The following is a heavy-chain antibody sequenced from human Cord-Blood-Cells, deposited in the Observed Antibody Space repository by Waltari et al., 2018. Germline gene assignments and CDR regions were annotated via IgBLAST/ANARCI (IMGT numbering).Heavy chain of an antibody. CDR3: ARVTDSSSSGRRGYFDY. V-gene: IGHV4-59*01. J-gene: IGHJ4*02. CDR1: GGSISSYY. D-gene: IGHD6-6*01. CDR2: IYYSGST. Sequence: QVQLQESGPGLVKPSETLSLTCTVPGGSISSYYCSWTRPPPGKRLEWIGYIYYSGSTNYNPSLKSRVTISVDTSKNQFSLKLSSVTAADTAVYYCARVTDSSSSGRRGYFDYWGQGTLVTVSS.